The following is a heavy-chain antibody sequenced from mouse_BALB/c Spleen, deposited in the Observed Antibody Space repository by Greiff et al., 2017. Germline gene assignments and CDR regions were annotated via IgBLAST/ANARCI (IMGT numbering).Heavy chain of an antibody. CDR2: IWGDGST. J-gene: IGHJ4*01. Sequence: QVQLKESGPGLVAPSQSLSITCTVSGFSLTGYGVNWVRQPPGKGLEWLGMIWGDGSTDYNSALKSRLSISKDNSKSQVFSKMNSLQTDDTARYYCARDPYDYDGGYYAMDYWGQGTSVTVSS. V-gene: IGHV2-6-7*01. D-gene: IGHD2-4*01. CDR1: GFSLTGYG. CDR3: ARDPYDYDGGYYAMDY.